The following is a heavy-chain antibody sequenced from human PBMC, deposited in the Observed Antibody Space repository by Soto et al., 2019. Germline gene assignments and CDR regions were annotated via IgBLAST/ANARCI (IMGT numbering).Heavy chain of an antibody. CDR1: GVSISSSSYY. V-gene: IGHV4-39*01. Sequence: PETLSLTCTVSGVSISSSSYYWGWIRQPPGKGLEWIGSIYYSGSTYYNPSLKSRVTISVDTSKNQFSLKLSSVTAADTAVYYCARLYYYYYYMDVWGKGTTVTVSS. CDR3: ARLYYYYYYMDV. CDR2: IYYSGST. J-gene: IGHJ6*03.